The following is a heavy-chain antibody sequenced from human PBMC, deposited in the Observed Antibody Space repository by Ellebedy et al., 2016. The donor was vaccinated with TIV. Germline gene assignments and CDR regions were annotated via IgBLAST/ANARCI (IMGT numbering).Heavy chain of an antibody. CDR1: GGTFSSYG. J-gene: IGHJ4*02. D-gene: IGHD3-22*01. Sequence: ASVKVSCKASGGTFSSYGISWVRQAPGQGLEWMGGIIPIFGTANYAQKFQGRVTITADKSTSTAYMELSSLRSDDTAVYYCASEAGVRYYYDSSGYSYLGYWGQGTLVTVSS. CDR3: ASEAGVRYYYDSSGYSYLGY. V-gene: IGHV1-69*06. CDR2: IIPIFGTA.